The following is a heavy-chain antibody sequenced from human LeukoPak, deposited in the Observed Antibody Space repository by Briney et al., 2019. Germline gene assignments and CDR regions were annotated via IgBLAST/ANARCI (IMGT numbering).Heavy chain of an antibody. V-gene: IGHV1-69*13. J-gene: IGHJ4*02. Sequence: SVKVSCKASGGTFSSYAISWVRQAPGQGLEWMGGIIPIFGTANYAQKFQGRVTITADESTSTAYMELSSLRSEDTAVYYCARTPGSSSLVDYWGQGTLVTVSS. CDR2: IIPIFGTA. D-gene: IGHD6-6*01. CDR3: ARTPGSSSLVDY. CDR1: GGTFSSYA.